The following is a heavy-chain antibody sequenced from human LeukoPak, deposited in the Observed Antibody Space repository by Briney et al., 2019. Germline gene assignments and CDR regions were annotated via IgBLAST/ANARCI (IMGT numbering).Heavy chain of an antibody. CDR1: GFTVSNNY. J-gene: IGHJ6*03. D-gene: IGHD3-3*01. V-gene: IGHV3-53*01. Sequence: GGSLRLSCAASGFTVSNNYMSWVRQPTGKGLEWVSVIYSAGSAGSTYYADSVKGRFTISRDNSENTLYLQMDSLRVEDTAVYYCAKSSAQYYDFWSGYMDLWGNGTTVTVS. CDR2: IYSAGSAGST. CDR3: AKSSAQYYDFWSGYMDL.